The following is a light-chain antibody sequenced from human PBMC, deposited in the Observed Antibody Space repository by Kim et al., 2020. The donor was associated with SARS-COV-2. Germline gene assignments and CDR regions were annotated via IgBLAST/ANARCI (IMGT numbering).Light chain of an antibody. J-gene: IGKJ2*01. Sequence: SPGETATLACRASQSVGSNYLAWYQQKPVQAPRLLIYGASNRATGIPDRFGGSGSGTDFTLTIGRLEPEDFAVYYCQEYTSSPPYTFGQGTKLEI. CDR1: QSVGSNY. V-gene: IGKV3-20*01. CDR3: QEYTSSPPYT. CDR2: GAS.